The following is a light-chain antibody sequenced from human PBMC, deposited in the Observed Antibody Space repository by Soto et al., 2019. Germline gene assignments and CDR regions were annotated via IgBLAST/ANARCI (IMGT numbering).Light chain of an antibody. Sequence: DIQMTQSPTSLSASVGDRVTITCRASQGIRNFVAWYQQKPGKAPKLLIYAASTLQSGVPSRFSGSGSWTDFTLTINSLQPEDVATYSCQKYSSDPVFGPWTKVEIK. CDR3: QKYSSDPV. CDR2: AAS. J-gene: IGKJ3*01. CDR1: QGIRNF. V-gene: IGKV1-27*01.